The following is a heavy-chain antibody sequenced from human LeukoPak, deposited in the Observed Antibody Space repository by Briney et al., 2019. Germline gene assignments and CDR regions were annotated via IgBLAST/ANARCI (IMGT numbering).Heavy chain of an antibody. Sequence: SETLSLTCAVSGGSTSSGGNYWSWIRQHPGKGLEWIGYFYYSGSTYYNPSLKSRVTTSVDTSKNQFSLKLSSVTAADTAVYYCARGSNWYYFDYWGQGTLVTVSS. CDR1: GGSTSSGGNY. J-gene: IGHJ4*02. D-gene: IGHD6-13*01. V-gene: IGHV4-31*11. CDR3: ARGSNWYYFDY. CDR2: FYYSGST.